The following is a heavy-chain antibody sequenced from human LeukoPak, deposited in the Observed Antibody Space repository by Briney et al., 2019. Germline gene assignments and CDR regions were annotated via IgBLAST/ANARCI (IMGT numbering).Heavy chain of an antibody. CDR3: ARMVSSSWYLRWFDP. D-gene: IGHD6-13*01. CDR1: GGSFSGYY. CDR2: INHRGST. J-gene: IGHJ5*02. Sequence: PSETLSLTCAVYGGSFSGYYWSWIRQPPGKGLEWIGEINHRGSTNYNPSLKSRVTISVDTSKNQFSLKLSSVTAADTAVYYCARMVSSSWYLRWFDPWGQGTLVTVSS. V-gene: IGHV4-34*01.